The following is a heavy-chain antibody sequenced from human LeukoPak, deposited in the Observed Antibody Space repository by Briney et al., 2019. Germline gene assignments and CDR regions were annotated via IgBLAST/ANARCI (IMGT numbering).Heavy chain of an antibody. V-gene: IGHV4-59*12. CDR1: GGSISSYY. CDR2: IYYSGST. D-gene: IGHD3-9*01. Sequence: PSETLSLTCTVSGGSISSYYWSWIRQPPGKGLEWIGYIYYSGSTNYNPSLKSRVTISVDTSKNQFSLKLSSVTAADRAMYYCARRYYDILTGYSNYYFDYWGQGTLVTVSS. CDR3: ARRYYDILTGYSNYYFDY. J-gene: IGHJ4*02.